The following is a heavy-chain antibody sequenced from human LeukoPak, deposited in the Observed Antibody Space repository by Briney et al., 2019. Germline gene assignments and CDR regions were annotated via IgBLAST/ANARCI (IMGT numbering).Heavy chain of an antibody. CDR3: ARRITGTTSDSFDY. J-gene: IGHJ4*02. D-gene: IGHD1-20*01. CDR1: GGSFSGYY. Sequence: SETLSLTCAVYGGSFSGYYWAWIRQPPGKGLEWIANIYYSGSTYYSPSLKSRVTISVDTSKNQFFLKLSSVTAADTALYYCARRITGTTSDSFDYWGQGTLVTVSS. CDR2: IYYSGST. V-gene: IGHV4-34*01.